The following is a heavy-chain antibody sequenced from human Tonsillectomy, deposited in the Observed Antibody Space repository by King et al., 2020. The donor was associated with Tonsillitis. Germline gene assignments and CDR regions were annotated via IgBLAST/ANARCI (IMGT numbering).Heavy chain of an antibody. V-gene: IGHV2-26*01. Sequence: TLKESGPVLVKPTETLTLTCTVSGFSLSNTRMGVSWIRQPPGKALEWLAHIFSTDEKSYSTSLKSRLTISKDTSKSQVVLTMTNMDPVGTATYYCARNYYDSIVYYSGAFDIWGQGTMVTVSS. CDR3: ARNYYDSIVYYSGAFDI. D-gene: IGHD3-22*01. CDR1: GFSLSNTRMG. CDR2: IFSTDEK. J-gene: IGHJ3*02.